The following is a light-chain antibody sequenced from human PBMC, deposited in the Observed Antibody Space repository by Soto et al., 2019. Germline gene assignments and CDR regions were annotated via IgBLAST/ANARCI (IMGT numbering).Light chain of an antibody. J-gene: IGKJ1*01. Sequence: DLQMTQSPSTLSASVGDRVTITCRASQSISSWLAWYQQKPGKAPKLLIYKASSLESGVPSRFSRSGSGTEFTLTIPSLQPDDFATYYCQQYNSYPWTFGQGTKVDIK. CDR1: QSISSW. V-gene: IGKV1-5*03. CDR2: KAS. CDR3: QQYNSYPWT.